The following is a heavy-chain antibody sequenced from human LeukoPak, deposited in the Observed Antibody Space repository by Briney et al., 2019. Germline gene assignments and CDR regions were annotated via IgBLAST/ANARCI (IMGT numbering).Heavy chain of an antibody. Sequence: SGGSLRLSCAAAGFTFSNYGIHWVRQAPGKGLEWVAVISKDGSNKDYADSVKGRFIISRDNSKNTLYLQMNSLRPEDTAVYYCARDSPGILIFGVVTPNGGQGTLVTVSS. D-gene: IGHD3-3*01. CDR3: ARDSPGILIFGVVTPN. J-gene: IGHJ4*02. CDR1: GFTFSNYG. V-gene: IGHV3-30*03. CDR2: ISKDGSNK.